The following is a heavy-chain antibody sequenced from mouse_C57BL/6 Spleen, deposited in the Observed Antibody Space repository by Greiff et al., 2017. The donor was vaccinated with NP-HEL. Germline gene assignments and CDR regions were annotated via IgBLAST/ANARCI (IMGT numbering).Heavy chain of an antibody. V-gene: IGHV1-42*01. J-gene: IGHJ2*01. D-gene: IGHD2-4*01. Sequence: EVQLQQSGPELVKPGASVKISCKASGYSFTGYYMNWVKQSPEKSLEWIGEINPSTGGTTYNQKFKAKATLTVDKSSSTAYMQLKSLTSEDSAVYYCARWGYDYDVWGQGTTLTVSS. CDR2: INPSTGGT. CDR1: GYSFTGYY. CDR3: ARWGYDYDV.